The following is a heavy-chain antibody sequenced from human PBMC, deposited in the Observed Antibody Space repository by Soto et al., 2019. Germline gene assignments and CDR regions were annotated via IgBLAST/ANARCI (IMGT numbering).Heavy chain of an antibody. CDR3: VRARGSSSWCFMVGDFDL. D-gene: IGHD6-13*01. Sequence: QVQLVQSGAEVKKPGSSVKVSCKASGGTFSSYAISWVRQAPGQGLEWMGGIIPIFGTANYAQKFQGRVTITADESTSTAYMELSSLRSEDTAVYYCVRARGSSSWCFMVGDFDLWGRGTLVTVSS. V-gene: IGHV1-69*01. J-gene: IGHJ2*01. CDR1: GGTFSSYA. CDR2: IIPIFGTA.